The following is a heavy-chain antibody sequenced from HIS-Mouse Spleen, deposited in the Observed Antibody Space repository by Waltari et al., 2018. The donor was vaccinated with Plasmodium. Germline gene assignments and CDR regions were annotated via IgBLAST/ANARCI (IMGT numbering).Heavy chain of an antibody. D-gene: IGHD6-13*01. J-gene: IGHJ2*01. Sequence: EVQLVESGGGLVQPGGSLRLSCAAPGFTFSSYWMGWVRQAPGKGLEWVAKIKQDGSEKYYVDSVKGRFTISRDNAKNSLYLQMNSLRAEDTAVYYCASSWYWYFDLWGRGTLVTVSS. V-gene: IGHV3-7*01. CDR2: IKQDGSEK. CDR1: GFTFSSYW. CDR3: ASSWYWYFDL.